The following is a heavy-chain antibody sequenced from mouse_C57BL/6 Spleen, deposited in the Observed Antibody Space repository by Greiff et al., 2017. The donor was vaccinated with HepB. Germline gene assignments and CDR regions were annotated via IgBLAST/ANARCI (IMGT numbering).Heavy chain of an antibody. CDR2: IDPSDSET. V-gene: IGHV1-52*01. J-gene: IGHJ2*01. CDR3: ARGPSYYFDY. CDR1: GYTFTSYW. Sequence: QVQLKQPGAELVRPGSSVKLSCKASGYTFTSYWMHWVKQRPIQGLEWIGNIDPSDSETHYNQKFEDKATLTVDKSSSTAYMQLSSLTSEDSAVYYCARGPSYYFDYWGQGTTLTVSS.